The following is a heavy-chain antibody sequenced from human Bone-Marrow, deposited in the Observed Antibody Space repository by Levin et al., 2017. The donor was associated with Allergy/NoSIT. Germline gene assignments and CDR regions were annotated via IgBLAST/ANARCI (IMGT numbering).Heavy chain of an antibody. Sequence: SETLSLTCNVSDGSFNDYYWGWLRQPPGKGLEWIGSVFHSGNTNSNPSLKSRVTIPVDTSNNQFSLRLTSVTAAATAVYYCARDLGIMEGFFDLWGRGTLVTVSS. V-gene: IGHV4-59*01. CDR3: ARDLGIMEGFFDL. J-gene: IGHJ2*01. CDR1: DGSFNDYY. D-gene: IGHD1-1*01. CDR2: VFHSGNT.